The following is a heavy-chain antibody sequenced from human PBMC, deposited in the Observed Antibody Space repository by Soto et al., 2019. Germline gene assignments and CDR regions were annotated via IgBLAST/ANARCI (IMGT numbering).Heavy chain of an antibody. CDR3: ARYGCNSHWYFDL. V-gene: IGHV3-7*01. Sequence: EVQLVESGGGLVQPGGSLRLSCAASGFTFSSYWMSWVRQAPGKGLEWVANIKQDGSEKYYVDSVKGRVTISRDNAKNSLYLQMNSLRAEDTAVYYCARYGCNSHWYFDLWGRGTLVTVSS. CDR1: GFTFSSYW. CDR2: IKQDGSEK. J-gene: IGHJ2*01. D-gene: IGHD4-17*01.